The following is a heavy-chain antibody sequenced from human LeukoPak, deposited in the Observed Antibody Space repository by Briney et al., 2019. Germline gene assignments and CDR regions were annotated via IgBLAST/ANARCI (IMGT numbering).Heavy chain of an antibody. CDR1: GGTFSSYA. CDR3: ARDRRAGVPAATYYYYYMDV. Sequence: ASVKVSCTASGGTFSSYAISWVRQAPGQGLEWMGGIIPIFGTANYAQKFQGRVTITADESTSTAYMELSSMRSEDTAVYYCARDRRAGVPAATYYYYYMDVWGKGTTVTVSS. V-gene: IGHV1-69*13. CDR2: IIPIFGTA. D-gene: IGHD2-2*01. J-gene: IGHJ6*03.